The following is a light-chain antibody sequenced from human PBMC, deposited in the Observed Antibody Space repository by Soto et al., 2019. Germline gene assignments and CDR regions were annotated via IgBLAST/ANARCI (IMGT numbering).Light chain of an antibody. J-gene: IGKJ5*01. V-gene: IGKV3D-20*02. CDR3: QQRSNWPPIT. CDR2: GAS. CDR1: QTVSSSS. Sequence: DIVLTQSPGTLSLSPGERATLSCRASQTVSSSSLAWYQQKPGQAPRLLIFGASTRAAGIPARFSGSGSGTDFTLTISSLEPEDFAVYYCQQRSNWPPITFGQGTRLEIK.